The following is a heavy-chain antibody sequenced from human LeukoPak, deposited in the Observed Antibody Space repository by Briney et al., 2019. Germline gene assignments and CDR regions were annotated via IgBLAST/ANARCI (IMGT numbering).Heavy chain of an antibody. CDR2: IRYDGSNK. Sequence: TGGSLRLSCAASGFTFSSYGMHWVRQAPGKGLEWVAFIRYDGSNKYYADSVKGRFTISRDNSKNTLYLQMNSLRAEDTAVYYCARAAAIYYYYYMDVWGKGTTVTVSS. CDR3: ARAAAIYYYYYMDV. D-gene: IGHD2-2*01. J-gene: IGHJ6*03. V-gene: IGHV3-30*02. CDR1: GFTFSSYG.